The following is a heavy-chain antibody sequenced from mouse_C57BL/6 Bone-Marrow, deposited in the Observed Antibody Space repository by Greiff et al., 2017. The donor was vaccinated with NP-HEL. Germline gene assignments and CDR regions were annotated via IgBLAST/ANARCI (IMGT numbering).Heavy chain of an antibody. V-gene: IGHV5-16*01. CDR1: GFTFSDYY. CDR2: INYDGSST. J-gene: IGHJ2*01. D-gene: IGHD4-1*01. Sequence: EVKVVESEGGLVQPGSSMKLSCTASGFTFSDYYMAWVRQVPEKGLEWVANINYDGSSTYYLDSLKSRFIISRDNAKNILYLQMSSLKSEDTATYYCARVWVYYFDYWGQGTTLTVSS. CDR3: ARVWVYYFDY.